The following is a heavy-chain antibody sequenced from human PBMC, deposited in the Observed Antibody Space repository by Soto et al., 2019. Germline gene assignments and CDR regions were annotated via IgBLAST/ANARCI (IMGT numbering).Heavy chain of an antibody. CDR3: AKDFEAGGSYHDAFDI. J-gene: IGHJ3*02. CDR2: ISGSGGST. D-gene: IGHD1-26*01. CDR1: GFTFSSYA. Sequence: GWSLRLSCAASGFTFSSYAMSWVRQAPGKGLEWVSAISGSGGSTYYADSVKGRFTISRDNSKNTLYLQMNSLRAEDTAVYYCAKDFEAGGSYHDAFDIWGQGTMVTVSS. V-gene: IGHV3-23*01.